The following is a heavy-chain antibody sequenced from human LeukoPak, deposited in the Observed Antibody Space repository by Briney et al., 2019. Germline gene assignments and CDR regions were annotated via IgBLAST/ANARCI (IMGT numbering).Heavy chain of an antibody. J-gene: IGHJ4*02. CDR2: FYYSGST. CDR1: GGSVSSYC. CDR3: ARDRVSGGYVTFDY. V-gene: IGHV4-59*02. Sequence: SETLSLTCTVSGGSVSSYCWSWIRQPPGKGLEWLGYFYYSGSTNYNPSLKSRVTMSLDTSKNHFSLRLNSVTASDTAVYYCARDRVSGGYVTFDYWGQGTLVTVSS. D-gene: IGHD5-12*01.